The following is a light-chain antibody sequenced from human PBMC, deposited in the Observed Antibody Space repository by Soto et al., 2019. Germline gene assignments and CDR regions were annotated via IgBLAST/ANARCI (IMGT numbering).Light chain of an antibody. CDR1: QSVSSSY. CDR2: GAS. J-gene: IGKJ1*01. CDR3: QQYGSSFWT. V-gene: IGKV3-20*01. Sequence: EIVLTQSPVTLSLSPGERATLSCRASQSVSSSYLAWYQQKPGQAPRLLIYGASSRATGIPDRFSGSGSGTDFTLTISRLDPEDFAVYYCQQYGSSFWTFGEGTKVDIK.